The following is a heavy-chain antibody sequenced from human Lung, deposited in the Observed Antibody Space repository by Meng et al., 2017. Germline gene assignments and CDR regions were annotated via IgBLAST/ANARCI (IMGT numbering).Heavy chain of an antibody. CDR3: ARGPTTMAHDFDY. CDR2: INHSGST. CDR1: GGSFSDYY. D-gene: IGHD4-11*01. J-gene: IGHJ4*02. V-gene: IGHV4-34*01. Sequence: QVRLHQLGAVLLKPSGALSATCVVSGGSFSDYYWSWIRQPPGKGLEWIGEINHSGSTNYNPSLESRATISVDTSQNNLSLKLSSVTAADSAVYYCARGPTTMAHDFDYWGQGTLVTVSS.